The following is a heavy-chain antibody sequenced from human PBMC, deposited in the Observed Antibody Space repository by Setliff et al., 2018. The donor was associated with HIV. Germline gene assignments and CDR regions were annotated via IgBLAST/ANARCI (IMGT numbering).Heavy chain of an antibody. CDR3: ERGGQSSGYAIEY. CDR2: FYHTGST. D-gene: IGHD5-12*01. J-gene: IGHJ4*02. CDR1: GDSISSIDYY. Sequence: SETLSLTCTVSGDSISSIDYYWGWIRQPPGKGLEWIGSFYHTGSTHYNPSLKSRVTISVDTSKNQFSLKLNSVTAADTAVYYCERGGQSSGYAIEYWGQGTLVTVSS. V-gene: IGHV4-38-2*02.